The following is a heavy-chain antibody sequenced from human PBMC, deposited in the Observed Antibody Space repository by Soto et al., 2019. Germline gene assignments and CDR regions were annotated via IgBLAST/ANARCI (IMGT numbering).Heavy chain of an antibody. CDR2: IIPIFGTA. CDR1: GGTFSSYA. J-gene: IGHJ6*02. CDR3: ARVSCGGRCCSSTSTVYYYYGMDV. V-gene: IGHV1-69*13. D-gene: IGHD2-2*01. Sequence: SVKVSCKASGGTFSSYAISWVRQAPGQGLEWMGGIIPIFGTANYAQKFQGRVTITADESTSTAYMELSSLRSEDTAVYYCARVSCGGRCCSSTSTVYYYYGMDVWGQGTTVTVSS.